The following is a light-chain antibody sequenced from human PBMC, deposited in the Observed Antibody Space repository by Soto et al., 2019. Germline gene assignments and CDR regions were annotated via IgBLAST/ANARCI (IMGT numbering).Light chain of an antibody. CDR2: TNT. CDR1: SSNVGGNP. V-gene: IGLV1-44*01. J-gene: IGLJ1*01. Sequence: QSVLTQPPSASGTPGQRVTISCSGSSSNVGGNPVNWYQHVPTTAPKLLIYTNTQRPSGVPDRFSGSKSGTSASLAISGLQSEDEADSYRASCDDRLNGPVFGNETKLTV. CDR3: ASCDDRLNGPV.